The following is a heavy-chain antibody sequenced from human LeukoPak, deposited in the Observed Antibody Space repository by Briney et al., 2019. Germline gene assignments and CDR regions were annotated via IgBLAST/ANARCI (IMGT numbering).Heavy chain of an antibody. CDR3: ARAPGLDSSGYLGY. V-gene: IGHV3-33*01. CDR1: GFTFSSYG. D-gene: IGHD3-22*01. CDR2: IWYDGSNK. Sequence: PGRSLRLSCAASGFTFSSYGMHWVRQAPGKGLEWVAVIWYDGSNKYYADSVKGRFTIHRDNSKNALYLQMNSLRGEDTAVYYCARAPGLDSSGYLGYWGQGTLVTVSS. J-gene: IGHJ4*02.